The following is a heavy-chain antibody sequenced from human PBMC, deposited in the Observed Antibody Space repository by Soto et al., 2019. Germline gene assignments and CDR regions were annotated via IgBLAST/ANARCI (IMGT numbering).Heavy chain of an antibody. CDR3: ARPQFSGTYHDTFNI. V-gene: IGHV4-39*02. Sequence: SETLSLTCTVSGGSISDYYWSWIRQLPEKGLEWIGSVYYSGSTYYNPSLKSRVTISVDTSKNLFSLKLTSVTAADTAMYYCARPQFSGTYHDTFNIWGQGTMVTVSS. CDR1: GGSISDYY. CDR2: VYYSGST. J-gene: IGHJ3*02. D-gene: IGHD1-26*01.